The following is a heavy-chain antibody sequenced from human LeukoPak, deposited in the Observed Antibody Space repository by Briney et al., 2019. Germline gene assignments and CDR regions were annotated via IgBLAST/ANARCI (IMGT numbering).Heavy chain of an antibody. CDR1: GFTLSSYA. D-gene: IGHD1-26*01. Sequence: GGSLRLSCAASGFTLSSYAMSWVRQGPGKGLEWVSAISVSGNTYHADSVKGRFTISRDNAKNSLYLQMNSLRAEDTAVYYCAREFLGAPDYWGQGTLVTVSS. V-gene: IGHV3-23*01. J-gene: IGHJ4*02. CDR2: ISVSGNT. CDR3: AREFLGAPDY.